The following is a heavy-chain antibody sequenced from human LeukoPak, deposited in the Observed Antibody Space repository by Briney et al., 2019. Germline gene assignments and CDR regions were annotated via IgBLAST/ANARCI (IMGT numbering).Heavy chain of an antibody. CDR3: ATRGGAAAGLTDY. V-gene: IGHV4-34*01. D-gene: IGHD6-13*01. J-gene: IGHJ4*02. Sequence: PSETLSLTCAVYGGSFSGYYWGWIRQPPGKGLEWIGEINHSGSTNYNPSLKSRVTISVDTSKNQFSLKLSSVTAADTAVYYCATRGGAAAGLTDYWGQGTLVTVSS. CDR1: GGSFSGYY. CDR2: INHSGST.